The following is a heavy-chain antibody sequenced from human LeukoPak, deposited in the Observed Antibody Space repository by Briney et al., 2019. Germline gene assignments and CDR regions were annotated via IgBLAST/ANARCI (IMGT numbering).Heavy chain of an antibody. D-gene: IGHD6-19*01. CDR3: ARQSAVAGKMDY. CDR1: GGSFSGYY. J-gene: IGHJ4*02. V-gene: IGHV4-34*01. CDR2: INPNGST. Sequence: SETLSLTCAVYGGSFSGYYWSWIRQPPGKGLEWIGEINPNGSTNYNPSLKSRVTMSVDTSNNQFSLKLTSVTAADTAVYYCARQSAVAGKMDYWGQGTLVTVSS.